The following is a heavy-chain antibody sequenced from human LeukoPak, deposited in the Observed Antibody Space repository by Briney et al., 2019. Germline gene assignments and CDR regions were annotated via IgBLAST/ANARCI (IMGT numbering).Heavy chain of an antibody. Sequence: ASVKVSCKASGYTFTSYDINWVRQAAGQGLEWMGWMNPNSGNTGYAQKFQGRVTMTRNTSISTAYMDLSSLRSEDTAVYYCARGRWELGGDYWGQGTLVTVSS. CDR1: GYTFTSYD. V-gene: IGHV1-8*01. CDR3: ARGRWELGGDY. CDR2: MNPNSGNT. D-gene: IGHD1-26*01. J-gene: IGHJ4*02.